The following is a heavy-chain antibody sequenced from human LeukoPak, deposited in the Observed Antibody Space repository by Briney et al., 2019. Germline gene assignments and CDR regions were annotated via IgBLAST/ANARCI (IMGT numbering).Heavy chain of an antibody. CDR3: AKDSYYDILTGYHLYYYYMDV. D-gene: IGHD3-9*01. CDR1: GFTFDDYA. Sequence: GGSLRLSCAASGFTFDDYAMHWVRHAPGKGLEWVSGISWNSGSIGYADSVKGRFTISRDNAKNSLYLQMNSLKAEDTALYYCAKDSYYDILTGYHLYYYYMDVWGKGTTVTISS. CDR2: ISWNSGSI. V-gene: IGHV3-9*01. J-gene: IGHJ6*03.